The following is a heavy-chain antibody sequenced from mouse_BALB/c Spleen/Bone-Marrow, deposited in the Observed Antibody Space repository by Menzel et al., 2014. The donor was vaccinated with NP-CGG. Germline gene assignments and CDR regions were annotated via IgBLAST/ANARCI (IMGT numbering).Heavy chain of an antibody. Sequence: VQLQQSGAEVVRPRASVKLSCKASGYTFXGYWMNWVKQRPGQGLEWIGMIDPSDSEIHYNPMFRGKATLTVDKSSSTAYMQLSSLTSDDSAVYYCVRKYGKGGDYWGQGTTLTVSS. CDR1: GYTFXGYW. CDR2: IDPSDSEI. J-gene: IGHJ2*01. CDR3: VRKYGKGGDY. D-gene: IGHD2-10*02. V-gene: IGHV1-61*01.